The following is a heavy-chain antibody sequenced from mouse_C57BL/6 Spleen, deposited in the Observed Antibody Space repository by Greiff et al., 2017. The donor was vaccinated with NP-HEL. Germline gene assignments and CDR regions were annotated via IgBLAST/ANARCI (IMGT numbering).Heavy chain of an antibody. CDR3: ARPDYDYAMDD. D-gene: IGHD2-4*01. V-gene: IGHV5-17*01. CDR2: ISSGSSTI. CDR1: GFTFSDYG. Sequence: EVKLVESGGGLVKPGGSLKLSCAASGFTFSDYGMHWVRQAPEKGLEWVAYISSGSSTIYYADTVKGRFTISRDNAKNTLFLQMTSLRSEDTAMYYCARPDYDYAMDDWGQGTSVTVSS. J-gene: IGHJ4*01.